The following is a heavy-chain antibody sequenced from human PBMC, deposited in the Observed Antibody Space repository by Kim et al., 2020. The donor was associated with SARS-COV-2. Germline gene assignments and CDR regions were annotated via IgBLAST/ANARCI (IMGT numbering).Heavy chain of an antibody. Sequence: ASVKVSCKASGNTFSSYAMNWVRQTPGQGLEWMGWINTNTGNPTYALGFTGRFVFSLDTSVSTTYLQITSLKSEDTAVYYCASYMTWGVISAFDLWGQGTMVTVSS. V-gene: IGHV7-4-1*02. CDR3: ASYMTWGVISAFDL. J-gene: IGHJ3*01. D-gene: IGHD3-10*01. CDR1: GNTFSSYA. CDR2: INTNTGNP.